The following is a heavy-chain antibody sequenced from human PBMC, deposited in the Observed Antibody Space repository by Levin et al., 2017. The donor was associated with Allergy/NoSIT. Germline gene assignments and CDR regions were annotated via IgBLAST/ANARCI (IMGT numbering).Heavy chain of an antibody. CDR3: ARDCSSTSCRRGGFDP. CDR1: GFTFSSYS. V-gene: IGHV3-48*01. D-gene: IGHD2-2*01. J-gene: IGHJ5*02. Sequence: PGGSLRLSCAASGFTFSSYSMNWVRQAPGKGLEWVSYISSSSSIYYADSVKGRFTISRDNAKNSLYLQMNSLRAEDTAVYYCARDCSSTSCRRGGFDPWGQGTLVTVSS. CDR2: ISSSSSI.